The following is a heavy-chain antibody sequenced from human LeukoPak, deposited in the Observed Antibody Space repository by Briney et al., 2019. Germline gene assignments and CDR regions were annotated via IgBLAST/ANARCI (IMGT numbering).Heavy chain of an antibody. J-gene: IGHJ5*02. D-gene: IGHD3-3*01. CDR3: AKSSPYYDFWSGYLVNWFDP. CDR1: GFTFSSYA. Sequence: GGSLRLSCAASGFTFSSYAMSWVRQAPGEGLEWVSAISGSGGGTYYADSVKGRFTISRDNSKNTLYLQMNSLRAEDTAVYYCAKSSPYYDFWSGYLVNWFDPWGQGTLVTVSS. CDR2: ISGSGGGT. V-gene: IGHV3-23*01.